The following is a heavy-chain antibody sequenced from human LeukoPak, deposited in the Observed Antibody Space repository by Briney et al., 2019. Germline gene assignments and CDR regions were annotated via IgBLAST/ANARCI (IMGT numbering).Heavy chain of an antibody. CDR1: GFTFSNYW. CDR2: INVSGGST. CDR3: AKDQYCTSTSCYVGY. J-gene: IGHJ4*02. V-gene: IGHV3-23*01. Sequence: GGSLRLSCEGSGFTFSNYWMGWVRQAPGKGLEWVSGINVSGGSTFYADSVRGRFTISRDNSKNTLYLQMNSLRAEDTAVYYCAKDQYCTSTSCYVGYWGQGTLVTVSS. D-gene: IGHD2-2*01.